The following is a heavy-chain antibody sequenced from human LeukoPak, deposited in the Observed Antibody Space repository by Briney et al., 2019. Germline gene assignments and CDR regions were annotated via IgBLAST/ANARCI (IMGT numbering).Heavy chain of an antibody. CDR2: IIPIFGTA. CDR3: AREGSLSQNFDY. Sequence: GSPVKVSCKASGGTFSSYAISWVRQAPGQGLEWMGRIIPIFGTANYAQKFQGRVTITTDESTSTAYMELSSLRSEDTAVYYCAREGSLSQNFDYWGQGTLVTVSS. V-gene: IGHV1-69*05. D-gene: IGHD1-26*01. CDR1: GGTFSSYA. J-gene: IGHJ4*02.